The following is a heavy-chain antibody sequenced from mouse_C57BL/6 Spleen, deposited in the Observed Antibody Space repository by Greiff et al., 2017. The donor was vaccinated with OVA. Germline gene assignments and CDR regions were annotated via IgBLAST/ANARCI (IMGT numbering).Heavy chain of an antibody. CDR2: INPNNGGT. CDR3: AREGYGDLAY. CDR1: GYTFTDYY. D-gene: IGHD2-2*01. V-gene: IGHV1-26*01. J-gene: IGHJ3*01. Sequence: EVQLQQSGPELVKPGASVKISCKASGYTFTDYYMNWVKQSHGKSLEWIGDINPNNGGTSYNQKFKGKATLTVDKSSSTAYMELRSLTSEDSAVYYCAREGYGDLAYWGQGTLVTVSA.